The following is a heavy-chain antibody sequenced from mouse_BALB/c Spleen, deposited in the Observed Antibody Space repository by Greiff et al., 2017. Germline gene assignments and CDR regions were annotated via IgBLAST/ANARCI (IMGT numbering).Heavy chain of an antibody. J-gene: IGHJ3*01. Sequence: VKLMESGPGLVQPSQSLSITCTVSGFSLTSYGVHWVRQSPGKGLEWLGVIWSGGSTDYNAAFISRLSISKDNSKSQVFFKMNSLQANDTAIYYCARNGGNYPWFAYWGQGTLVTVSA. V-gene: IGHV2-2*02. CDR3: ARNGGNYPWFAY. CDR1: GFSLTSYG. D-gene: IGHD2-1*01. CDR2: IWSGGST.